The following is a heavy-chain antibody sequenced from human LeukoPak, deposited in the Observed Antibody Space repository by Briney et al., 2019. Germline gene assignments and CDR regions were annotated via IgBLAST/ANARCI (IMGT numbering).Heavy chain of an antibody. D-gene: IGHD6-19*01. CDR3: AKDWWWLVRLYFDY. CDR2: IYSGGST. CDR1: GFTVSSNY. V-gene: IGHV3-53*01. J-gene: IGHJ4*02. Sequence: GGSLRLSCAASGFTVSSNYMSWVRQAPGKGLEWVSVIYSGGSTYYADSVKGRFTISRDNSKNTLYLQMNSLRAEDTAVYYCAKDWWWLVRLYFDYWGQGTLVTVSS.